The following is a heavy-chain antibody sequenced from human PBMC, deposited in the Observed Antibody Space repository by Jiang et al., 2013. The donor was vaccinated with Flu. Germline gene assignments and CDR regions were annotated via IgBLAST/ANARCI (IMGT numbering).Heavy chain of an antibody. Sequence: LLKPSETLSLTCTVSGGSISSSSYYWGWIRQPPGKGLEWIGSIYYSGSTYYNPSLKSRVTISVDTSKNQFSLKLSSVTAADTAVYYCAREWRSGSSGARSPYFDYVGP. J-gene: IGHJ4*01. CDR1: GGSISSSSYY. CDR2: IYYSGST. CDR3: AREWRSGSSGARSPYFDY. V-gene: IGHV4-39*07. D-gene: IGHD1-26*01.